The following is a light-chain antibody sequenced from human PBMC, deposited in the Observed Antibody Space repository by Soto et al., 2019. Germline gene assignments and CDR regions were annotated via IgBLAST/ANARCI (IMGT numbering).Light chain of an antibody. CDR1: QSLSNSY. J-gene: IGKJ4*01. V-gene: IGKV3-20*01. CDR3: QRYGSSPPLT. Sequence: EIVLTQSPGTLSLSPGERATLSCRASQSLSNSYLAWYQHKPGQAPRLFIHGASSRATGVPDRFSGSGSGTDFTITITRLEPEDFAVYYCQRYGSSPPLTFGGGTKVEIK. CDR2: GAS.